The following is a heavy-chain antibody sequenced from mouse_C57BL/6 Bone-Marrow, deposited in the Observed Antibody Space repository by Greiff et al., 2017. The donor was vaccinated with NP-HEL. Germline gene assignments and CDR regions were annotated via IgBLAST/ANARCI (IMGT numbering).Heavy chain of an antibody. CDR2: ISYDGSN. J-gene: IGHJ3*01. CDR3: ASDGGLGRTWFAY. Sequence: EVQVVESGPGLVKPSQSLSLTCSVTGYSITSGYYWNWIRQFPGNKLEWMGYISYDGSNNYNPSLKNRITITPYTSKNQFFLMLNSVTTEDTATYDFASDGGLGRTWFAYWGKGTLVTVSA. V-gene: IGHV3-6*01. D-gene: IGHD4-1*01. CDR1: GYSITSGYY.